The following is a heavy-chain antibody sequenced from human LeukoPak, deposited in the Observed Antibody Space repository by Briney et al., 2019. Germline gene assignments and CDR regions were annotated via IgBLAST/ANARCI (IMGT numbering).Heavy chain of an antibody. CDR2: MNPNSGNT. CDR1: GYTFTSYD. V-gene: IGHV1-8*01. CDR3: ARGPASRYFDWLRGYYYYYMDV. D-gene: IGHD3-9*01. Sequence: GASVKVSCKASGYTFTSYDIHWVRQATGQGLEWMGWMNPNSGNTGYAQKFQGRVTMTRNTAISTAYMELSSLRSEDTAVYYCARGPASRYFDWLRGYYYYYMDVWGKGTTVTISS. J-gene: IGHJ6*03.